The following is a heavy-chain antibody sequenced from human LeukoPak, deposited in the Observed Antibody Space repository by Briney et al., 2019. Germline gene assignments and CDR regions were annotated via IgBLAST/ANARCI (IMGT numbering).Heavy chain of an antibody. V-gene: IGHV4-39*07. J-gene: IGHJ6*02. D-gene: IGHD4-17*01. CDR1: GGSISSSSYY. CDR3: AREDPQTTVPEGMDV. CDR2: IYYSGST. Sequence: SETLSLTCTVSGGSISSSSYYWGWIRQPPGKGLEWIGSIYYSGSTYYNPSLKSRVTISVDTSKNRFSLQLRSVTAADTAVYYCAREDPQTTVPEGMDVWGQGTTVTVSS.